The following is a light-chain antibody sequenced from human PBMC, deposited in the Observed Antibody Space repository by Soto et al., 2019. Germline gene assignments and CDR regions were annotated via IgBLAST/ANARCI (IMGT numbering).Light chain of an antibody. Sequence: DIQMTQSPSTLSASVGDRVTITCRASQSVSRSLAWYQQKPGKAPKNLIFETSNLQSGVPSRFSGSGSGTEFSLTISSLEPDDFATYYCQQYSSYPLAFGGGTKVDIK. V-gene: IGKV1-5*03. CDR2: ETS. J-gene: IGKJ4*01. CDR1: QSVSRS. CDR3: QQYSSYPLA.